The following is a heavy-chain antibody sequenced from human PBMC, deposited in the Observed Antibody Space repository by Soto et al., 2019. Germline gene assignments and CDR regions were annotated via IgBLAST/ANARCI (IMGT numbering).Heavy chain of an antibody. CDR3: AKATATGGGAFEI. D-gene: IGHD2-8*02. CDR2: ILVGGST. V-gene: IGHV3-23*01. CDR1: GFSFPDYD. J-gene: IGHJ3*02. Sequence: TGGSLRLSFEGSGFSFPDYDMSWVRQAPGKGLEWVSTILVGGSTHYEDSVRGRFTISRDTSMNTVYLQMNRLTAGDTAVYYCAKATATGGGAFEIYGKGTMVTV.